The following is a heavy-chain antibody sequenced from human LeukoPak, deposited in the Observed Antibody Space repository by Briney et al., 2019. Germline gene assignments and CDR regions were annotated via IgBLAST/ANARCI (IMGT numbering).Heavy chain of an antibody. J-gene: IGHJ4*02. D-gene: IGHD4-17*01. CDR1: GYTFTGYY. Sequence: VASVKVSCKASGYTFTGYYMHWVRQAPGQGLEWMGWINPNSGGTNYAQKFQGRVTMTRDTSISTAYMELSRLRSDDTAVHYCARENPYGDYARRPDYWGQGTLVTVSS. CDR2: INPNSGGT. CDR3: ARENPYGDYARRPDY. V-gene: IGHV1-2*02.